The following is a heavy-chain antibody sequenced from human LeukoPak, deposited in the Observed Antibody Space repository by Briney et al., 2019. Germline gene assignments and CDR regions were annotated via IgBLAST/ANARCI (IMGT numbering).Heavy chain of an antibody. V-gene: IGHV1-69*02. Sequence: GASVKVSCKASGGTFSSYTISWVRQAPGQGLEWMGRIIPILGIANYAQKFQGRATITADKSTSTAYMELSSLRTDDTAVYNCARGSPSWNSYCSSTSCYRSVDSALDYWGQGTLVTVSS. D-gene: IGHD2-2*01. CDR2: IIPILGIA. CDR3: ARGSPSWNSYCSSTSCYRSVDSALDY. J-gene: IGHJ4*02. CDR1: GGTFSSYT.